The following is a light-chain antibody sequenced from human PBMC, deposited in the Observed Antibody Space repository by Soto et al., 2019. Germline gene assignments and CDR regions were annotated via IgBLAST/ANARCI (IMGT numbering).Light chain of an antibody. CDR3: LQDYNYPRT. Sequence: AIQMTQSPSSLSASVGDRVTITCRASQGIRNDLGWYQQKPGKAPKLLIYAASSLQSGVPSRFSGSESGTDFTLTISSLQHEDFATYYCLQDYNYPRTFGQGTKVEIK. V-gene: IGKV1-6*01. CDR2: AAS. J-gene: IGKJ1*01. CDR1: QGIRND.